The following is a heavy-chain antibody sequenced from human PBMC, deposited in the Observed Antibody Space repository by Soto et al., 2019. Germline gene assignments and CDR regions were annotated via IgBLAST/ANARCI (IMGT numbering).Heavy chain of an antibody. J-gene: IGHJ2*01. V-gene: IGHV4-59*08. CDR3: ASHPPDSSSLGRYFDL. Sequence: SETLSLTCTVSGGSISSFYWSWIRQPPGKGLEWIGYVHYSGTTNYNPSLKSRVTLSVDTSKNQFSLMLSSVTAADTAVYYCASHPPDSSSLGRYFDLWGRGTLVT. CDR2: VHYSGTT. CDR1: GGSISSFY. D-gene: IGHD6-13*01.